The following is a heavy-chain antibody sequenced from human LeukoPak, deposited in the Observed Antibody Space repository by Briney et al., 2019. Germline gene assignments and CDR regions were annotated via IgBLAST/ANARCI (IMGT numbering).Heavy chain of an antibody. CDR2: IYPNGGTT. CDR1: GFTVTSSY. Sequence: PGGSLRLSCAASGFTVTSSYMTWVRQTPGKGLEWVSVIYPNGGTTYYADSVNGRFTISRDNSRNTLYLQMHSLRDEDTAVYYCAKDQRPDSGYDIDYWGQGTLVTVSS. D-gene: IGHD5-12*01. CDR3: AKDQRPDSGYDIDY. V-gene: IGHV3-53*01. J-gene: IGHJ4*02.